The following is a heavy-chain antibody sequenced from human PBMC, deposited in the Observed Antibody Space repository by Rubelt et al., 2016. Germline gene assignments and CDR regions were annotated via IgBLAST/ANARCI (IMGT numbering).Heavy chain of an antibody. Sequence: QVQLVQSGSEVKMPGASVKVSCKASGYTFTSYAINWVRQAPGQGPEWMGWINTGNGNPTYAKGFTGQFVFSLDNSVSTAHLQIRSLQAEDTAVYYCTRVQAAVYNWLDPWGQGTLGTVSS. V-gene: IGHV7-4-1*01. CDR2: INTGNGNP. CDR1: GYTFTSYA. J-gene: IGHJ5*02. D-gene: IGHD6-13*01. CDR3: TRVQAAVYNWLDP.